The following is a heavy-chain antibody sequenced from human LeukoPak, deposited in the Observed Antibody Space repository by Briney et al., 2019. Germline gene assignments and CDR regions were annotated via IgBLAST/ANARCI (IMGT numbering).Heavy chain of an antibody. CDR1: GFTFGDYG. Sequence: GGSLRLSCAASGFTFGDYGMSWVRQAPGKGLERVSGISWNGGSRGYADSVKGRFTISRDNAKNYLYLQMNSLRAEDTALYYCARKIAARPGYYYYYMDVWGKGTTVTVSS. D-gene: IGHD6-6*01. CDR3: ARKIAARPGYYYYYMDV. CDR2: ISWNGGSR. V-gene: IGHV3-20*04. J-gene: IGHJ6*03.